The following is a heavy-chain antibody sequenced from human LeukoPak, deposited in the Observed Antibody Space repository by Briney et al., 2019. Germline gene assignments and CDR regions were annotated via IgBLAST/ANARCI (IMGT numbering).Heavy chain of an antibody. V-gene: IGHV4-39*02. Sequence: SETLSLTCTVSGGSISSSSYYRGWIRQPPGKGLKWIGSIYYSGSTYYNPSLKSRVTISVDTSKNQFSLKLSSVTAADTAVYYCARDGYNSGYLKALDYWGQGTLLTVSS. CDR3: ARDGYNSGYLKALDY. CDR1: GGSISSSSYY. D-gene: IGHD5-18*01. CDR2: IYYSGST. J-gene: IGHJ4*02.